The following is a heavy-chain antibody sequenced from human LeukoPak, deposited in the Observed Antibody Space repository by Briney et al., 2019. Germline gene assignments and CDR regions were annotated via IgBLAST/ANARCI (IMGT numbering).Heavy chain of an antibody. CDR3: ARGRRWYSSQPMAKYYYGMDV. J-gene: IGHJ6*02. CDR2: IYYSGST. D-gene: IGHD6-13*01. V-gene: IGHV4-39*01. CDR1: GGSISSSSYY. Sequence: PSETLSLTCTVSGGSISSSSYYWGWIRQPPGKGLEWIGSIYYSGSTYYNPSLKSRVTIPVDTSKNQFSLKLSSVTAADTAVYYCARGRRWYSSQPMAKYYYGMDVWGQGTTVTVSS.